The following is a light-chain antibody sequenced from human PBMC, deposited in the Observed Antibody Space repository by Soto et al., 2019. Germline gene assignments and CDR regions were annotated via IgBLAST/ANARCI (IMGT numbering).Light chain of an antibody. Sequence: DIQMTQSPSSLSASVGDRVTITCQTSQDISNYLNWYQQKPGKAPKLLIYDASNLETGVPSRFSGGGSGTDFTFTISRLQPEDIATYYCQKYDTLPITFGQGTRLEIK. CDR2: DAS. CDR1: QDISNY. V-gene: IGKV1-33*01. J-gene: IGKJ5*01. CDR3: QKYDTLPIT.